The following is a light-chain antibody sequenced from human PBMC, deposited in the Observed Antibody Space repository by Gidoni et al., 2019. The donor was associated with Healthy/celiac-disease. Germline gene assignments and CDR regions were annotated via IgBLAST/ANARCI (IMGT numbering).Light chain of an antibody. CDR3: QQYNSYSPGA. V-gene: IGKV1-5*01. Sequence: DIQMTQPPSTLSASVGDRVTITCRASQSISSWLDWYQQKPGKAPKLLIYDAASLESGVPSRFSGSGSVTEFTLTISSLQPDDFATYYCQQYNSYSPGAFGQXTKVEIK. J-gene: IGKJ1*01. CDR2: DAA. CDR1: QSISSW.